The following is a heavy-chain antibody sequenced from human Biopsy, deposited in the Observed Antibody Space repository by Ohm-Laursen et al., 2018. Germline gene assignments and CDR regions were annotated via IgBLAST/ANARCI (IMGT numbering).Heavy chain of an antibody. CDR2: INPSGSTT. CDR3: ARNTGWYGDLYYFDY. CDR1: GYSFTSYY. Sequence: GSSVKVSCKASGYSFTSYYMHWVRQAPGQGLEWMGMINPSGSTTSYPKIFQGRVTMTRDTSKSTVYMELSSPRSADTAVYFCARNTGWYGDLYYFDYWGQGTLVTVSS. J-gene: IGHJ4*02. V-gene: IGHV1-46*01. D-gene: IGHD6-19*01.